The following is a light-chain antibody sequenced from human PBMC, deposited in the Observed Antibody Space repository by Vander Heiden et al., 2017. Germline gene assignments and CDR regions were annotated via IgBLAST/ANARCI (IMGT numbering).Light chain of an antibody. Sequence: IQLTQSPSTLSASVGDRVTITCRASQSISSWLAWYQQQPGKAPKLLIYKASSLESGVPSRSSGSGSGTEFTPTISSLQPDDFATYYCQQYNSYSAYTFGQGTKLEIK. CDR1: QSISSW. J-gene: IGKJ2*01. CDR2: KAS. CDR3: QQYNSYSAYT. V-gene: IGKV1-5*03.